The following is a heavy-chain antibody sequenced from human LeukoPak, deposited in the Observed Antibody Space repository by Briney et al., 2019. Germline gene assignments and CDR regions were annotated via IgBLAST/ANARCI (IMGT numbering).Heavy chain of an antibody. J-gene: IGHJ4*02. Sequence: SETLSLTCAVYGGSFSGYYWSWIRQPPGKGLEWIGEINHSGSTNYNPPLKSRVTISVDTSKNQFSLKLSSVTAADTAVYYCARTGTRPGIAAAGFDYWGQGTLVTVSS. CDR2: INHSGST. V-gene: IGHV4-34*01. D-gene: IGHD6-13*01. CDR3: ARTGTRPGIAAAGFDY. CDR1: GGSFSGYY.